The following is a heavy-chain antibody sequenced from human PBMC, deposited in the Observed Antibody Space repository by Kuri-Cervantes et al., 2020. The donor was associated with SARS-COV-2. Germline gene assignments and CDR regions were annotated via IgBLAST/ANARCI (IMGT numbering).Heavy chain of an antibody. Sequence: SVKVSCKASGGTFSTYGFTWVRQAPGQGLEWMGGTIPFFGTPNYAQKFEGRVTITADESTSTAYMELSSLRFEDTAVYYCARVVGDYGGNFDYWGQGTLVTVSS. CDR1: GGTFSTYG. V-gene: IGHV1-69*13. CDR2: TIPFFGTP. J-gene: IGHJ4*02. CDR3: ARVVGDYGGNFDY. D-gene: IGHD4-23*01.